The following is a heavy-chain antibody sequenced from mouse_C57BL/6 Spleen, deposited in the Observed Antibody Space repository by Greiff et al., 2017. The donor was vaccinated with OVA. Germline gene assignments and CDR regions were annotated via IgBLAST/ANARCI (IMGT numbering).Heavy chain of an antibody. J-gene: IGHJ4*01. V-gene: IGHV3-3*01. Sequence: EVMLVESGPSLVRPSPTLSLTCTATGFSINSDCYWILIRQFPGNKLEYIGYTFYSGITYYNPSLESRTYITRDTSTNQCSLKLSSVTTEDTATYYCARSYGSLYAMDYWGQGTSVTVSS. CDR2: TFYSGIT. D-gene: IGHD1-1*01. CDR1: GFSINSDCY. CDR3: ARSYGSLYAMDY.